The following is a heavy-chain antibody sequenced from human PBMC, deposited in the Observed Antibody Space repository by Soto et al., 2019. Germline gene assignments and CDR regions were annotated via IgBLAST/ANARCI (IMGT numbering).Heavy chain of an antibody. Sequence: GASVKVSCKASGYTFSSYGISWVRQAPGQGLEWMGWISAYNGNTNYAQKLQGRVTVTTDTSTSTAYMELRSLRSDDTAVYYCARVSVGTIFGHEGYGMDVWGQGTTVT. D-gene: IGHD3-3*01. J-gene: IGHJ6*02. V-gene: IGHV1-18*04. CDR1: GYTFSSYG. CDR3: ARVSVGTIFGHEGYGMDV. CDR2: ISAYNGNT.